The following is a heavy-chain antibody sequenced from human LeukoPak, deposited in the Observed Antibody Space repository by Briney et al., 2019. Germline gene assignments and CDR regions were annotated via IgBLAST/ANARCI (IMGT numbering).Heavy chain of an antibody. CDR3: AKVPKLPSISMIRGVRVPYYMDV. D-gene: IGHD3-10*01. Sequence: PGGSLRLSCAASGFTLNNYGIHWVRQAPGKGLEWVAYMRSDETIKYYADSVKGRFTVSRDNSKNTLYLQMNSLRAEDTAVYYCAKVPKLPSISMIRGVRVPYYMDVWGKGTTVTISS. J-gene: IGHJ6*03. CDR2: MRSDETIK. V-gene: IGHV3-30*02. CDR1: GFTLNNYG.